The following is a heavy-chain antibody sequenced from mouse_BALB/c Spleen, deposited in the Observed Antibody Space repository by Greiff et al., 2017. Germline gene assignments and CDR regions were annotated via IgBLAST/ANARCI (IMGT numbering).Heavy chain of an antibody. J-gene: IGHJ4*01. Sequence: EVQGVESGGGLVQPGGSLKLSCAASGFTFSSYTMSWVRQTPEKRLEWVAYISNGGGSTYYPDTVKGRFTISRDNAKNTLYLQMSSLKSEDTAMYYCARHRYGKPLYAMDYWGQGTSVTVSS. D-gene: IGHD2-10*02. CDR1: GFTFSSYT. CDR3: ARHRYGKPLYAMDY. CDR2: ISNGGGST. V-gene: IGHV5-12-2*01.